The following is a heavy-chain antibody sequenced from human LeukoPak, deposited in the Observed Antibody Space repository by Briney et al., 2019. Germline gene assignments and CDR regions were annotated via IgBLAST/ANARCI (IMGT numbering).Heavy chain of an antibody. V-gene: IGHV3-21*01. Sequence: PGGSLRLSGAASGFTFSSYSINWVRQAPGKGREWVSSISSSSSNIYYADSVKGRFTISRDNAKNSLYLQMNSLRAEDTAVYYCARDGDGSSTSCYYCMYYGMDVWGQGTTVTVSS. J-gene: IGHJ6*02. CDR1: GFTFSSYS. D-gene: IGHD2-2*01. CDR2: ISSSSSNI. CDR3: ARDGDGSSTSCYYCMYYGMDV.